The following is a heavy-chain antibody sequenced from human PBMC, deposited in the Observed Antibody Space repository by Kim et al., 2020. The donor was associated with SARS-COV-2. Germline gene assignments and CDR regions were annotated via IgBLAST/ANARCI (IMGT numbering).Heavy chain of an antibody. D-gene: IGHD3-22*01. J-gene: IGHJ5*02. V-gene: IGHV4-59*01. Sequence: TPSTQSRVTISVDTSKTQFSRKLSSVTAADTAVYYCARDDSSGYHNWFDPWGQGTLVTVSS. CDR3: ARDDSSGYHNWFDP.